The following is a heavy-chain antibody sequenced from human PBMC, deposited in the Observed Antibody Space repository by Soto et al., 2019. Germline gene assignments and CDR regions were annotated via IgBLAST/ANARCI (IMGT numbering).Heavy chain of an antibody. Sequence: ASVKVSCKASGYTFTSYGISWVRQAPGQGLEWMGWISAYNGNTNYAQKLQGRVTMTTDTSTSTAYMELRSLRSDDTAVYYCARGLYILSTIFGVVTDPYYYYGMDVRAQRTTVTVSS. V-gene: IGHV1-18*01. D-gene: IGHD3-3*01. CDR1: GYTFTSYG. CDR2: ISAYNGNT. J-gene: IGHJ6*02. CDR3: ARGLYILSTIFGVVTDPYYYYGMDV.